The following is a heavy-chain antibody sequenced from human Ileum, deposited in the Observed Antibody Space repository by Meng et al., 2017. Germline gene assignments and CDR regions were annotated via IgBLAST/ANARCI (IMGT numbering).Heavy chain of an antibody. CDR2: IHHSGST. CDR3: AREWSGSYRHFDY. D-gene: IGHD1-26*01. Sequence: VQVRGSGPGLLKPSGTLSRTCSVFGGSISSSDWWSWVRQPPGKGLEWIGEIHHSGSTNYNPSLKSRVTISVDKSKNLFSLKLNSVTAADTAVYYCAREWSGSYRHFDYWGQGTLVTVSS. V-gene: IGHV4-4*02. J-gene: IGHJ4*02. CDR1: GGSISSSDW.